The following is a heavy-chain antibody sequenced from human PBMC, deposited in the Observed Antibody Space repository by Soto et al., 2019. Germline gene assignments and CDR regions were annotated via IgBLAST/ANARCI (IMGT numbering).Heavy chain of an antibody. V-gene: IGHV1-69*13. CDR2: IIPIFGTA. D-gene: IGHD5-12*01. J-gene: IGHJ6*02. Sequence: GASVKVSCKASGGTFSSYAISWVRQAPGQGLEWMGGIIPIFGTANYAQKFQGRVTITADESTSTAYMELSSLRSEDTAVYYCARDREMATKIYYYYYGMDVWGQGTTVTVSS. CDR1: GGTFSSYA. CDR3: ARDREMATKIYYYYYGMDV.